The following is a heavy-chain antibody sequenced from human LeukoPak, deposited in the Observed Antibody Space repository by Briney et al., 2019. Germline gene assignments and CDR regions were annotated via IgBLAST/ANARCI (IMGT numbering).Heavy chain of an antibody. D-gene: IGHD2-2*01. CDR3: AHGSMYQLDY. J-gene: IGHJ4*02. Sequence: GSLRLSCAASGFTFSSHGMSWVRQAPGKGLEWVPGIVSGAGGTYYADSVKGRFTISRDNSKNTLYLQMNSLRAEDTAVYYCAHGSMYQLDYWGQGTLVTVSS. CDR1: GFTFSSHG. V-gene: IGHV3-23*01. CDR2: IVSGAGGT.